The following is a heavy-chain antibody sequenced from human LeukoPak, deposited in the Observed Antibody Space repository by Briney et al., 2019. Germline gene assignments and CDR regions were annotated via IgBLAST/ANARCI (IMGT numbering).Heavy chain of an antibody. CDR1: GFTFSIFP. J-gene: IGHJ4*02. D-gene: IGHD3-3*01. Sequence: GGSLRLSCEASGFTFSIFPMHWVRQAPGKGLEWVALISSGSEKYYADSVKGRFTTSRDNSKNMLYLQMNSLRADDTAVYYCARDLELSAVYYFDSWGQGTLVIVSS. CDR3: ARDLELSAVYYFDS. CDR2: ISSGSEK. V-gene: IGHV3-30*04.